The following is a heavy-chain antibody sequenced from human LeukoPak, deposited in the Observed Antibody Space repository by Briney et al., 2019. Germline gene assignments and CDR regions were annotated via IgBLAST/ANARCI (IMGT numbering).Heavy chain of an antibody. V-gene: IGHV4-4*02. D-gene: IGHD4-23*01. CDR3: ARGGNSDY. J-gene: IGHJ4*02. Sequence: SGTLSLTCAVSGGSISSSNWWSWVRQPPGKGLEWIGEINHSGSTNYNPSLKSRVTISVDTSKNQFSLKLSSVTAADTAVYYCARGGNSDYWGQGTLVTVSS. CDR1: GGSISSSNW. CDR2: INHSGST.